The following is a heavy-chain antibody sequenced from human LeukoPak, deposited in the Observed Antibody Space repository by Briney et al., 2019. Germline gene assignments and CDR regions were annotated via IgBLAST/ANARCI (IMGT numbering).Heavy chain of an antibody. CDR3: ARQEKSLLWFGGDY. V-gene: IGHV4-34*01. J-gene: IGHJ4*02. CDR2: INHSGST. CDR1: GGSFSAYY. Sequence: SETLSLTCAVYGGSFSAYYWSWIRQPPGKGLEWIGEINHSGSTNYNPSLKSRVTISVDTSKNQFSLKLSSVTAADTAVYYCARQEKSLLWFGGDYWGQGTLVTVSS. D-gene: IGHD3-10*01.